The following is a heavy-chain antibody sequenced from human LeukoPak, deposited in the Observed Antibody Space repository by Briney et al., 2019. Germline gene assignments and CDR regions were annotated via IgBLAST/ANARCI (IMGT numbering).Heavy chain of an antibody. CDR3: ARDHQRAAAGTCYP. Sequence: ASVKVACKASGYTFTGYYMHWVRQAPGQGLEWMGWINPNSGGTNYAPKFQGRVTMTRDTFISTAYMELSRLRSDDTAVYYCARDHQRAAAGTCYPCGEGTLVTVSS. J-gene: IGHJ5*02. D-gene: IGHD6-13*01. V-gene: IGHV1-2*02. CDR1: GYTFTGYY. CDR2: INPNSGGT.